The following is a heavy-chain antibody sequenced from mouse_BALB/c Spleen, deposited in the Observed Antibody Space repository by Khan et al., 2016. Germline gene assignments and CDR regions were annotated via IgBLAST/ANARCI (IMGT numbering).Heavy chain of an antibody. CDR3: MRYRSRWYFDV. Sequence: EVQLLETGGGLVQPGGSRGLSCEGSGFTFSGFWMSWVRQTPGKTLEWIGDINSDGSAINYAPSIKDRSTIFNDNDKRTLHLQTSIVPSEDTATYFCMRYRSRWYFDVWGAGTTVTVSS. CDR2: INSDGSAI. CDR1: GFTFSGFW. J-gene: IGHJ1*01. V-gene: IGHV11-2*02.